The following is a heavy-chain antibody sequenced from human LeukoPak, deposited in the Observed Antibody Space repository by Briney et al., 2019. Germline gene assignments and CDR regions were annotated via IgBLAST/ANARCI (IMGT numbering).Heavy chain of an antibody. Sequence: GGSLRLPCAASGFAFSSSWMAWVRQAPGKGLEWVANMNPDGSTKNYVDSVRGRFTISRDNAKNSLYLQMNSLRADDTAVYYCARDSGYSAFDYWGQGTLVTVPS. CDR1: GFAFSSSW. D-gene: IGHD5-12*01. V-gene: IGHV3-7*05. CDR3: ARDSGYSAFDY. J-gene: IGHJ4*02. CDR2: MNPDGSTK.